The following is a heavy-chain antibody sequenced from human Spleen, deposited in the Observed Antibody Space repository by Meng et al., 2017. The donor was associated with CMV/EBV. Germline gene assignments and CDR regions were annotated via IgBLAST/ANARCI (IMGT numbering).Heavy chain of an antibody. CDR2: INHSGST. Sequence: SETLSLTCAVYGGSFSGYYWSWIRQPPGKGLEWIGEINHSGSTNYNPSLKSRVTISVDTSKNQFSLKLNSVTAADTAVYYCARGSTSVTMIVVVITAASPAYDSWGQGTLVTVSS. D-gene: IGHD3-22*01. CDR3: ARGSTSVTMIVVVITAASPAYDS. CDR1: GGSFSGYY. J-gene: IGHJ4*02. V-gene: IGHV4-34*01.